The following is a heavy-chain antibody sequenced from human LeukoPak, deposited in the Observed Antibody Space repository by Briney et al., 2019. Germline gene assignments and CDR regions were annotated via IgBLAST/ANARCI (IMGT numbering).Heavy chain of an antibody. D-gene: IGHD3-22*01. Sequence: GASVKVSCKASGGTFSSYAISWVRQAPGQGLEWMGRIIPIFGTANYAQKFQGRVTVTTDESTSTAYMELSSLRSEDTAVYYCARARTYYDSSGYPFDYRGQGTLVTVSS. V-gene: IGHV1-69*05. CDR3: ARARTYYDSSGYPFDY. CDR2: IIPIFGTA. CDR1: GGTFSSYA. J-gene: IGHJ4*02.